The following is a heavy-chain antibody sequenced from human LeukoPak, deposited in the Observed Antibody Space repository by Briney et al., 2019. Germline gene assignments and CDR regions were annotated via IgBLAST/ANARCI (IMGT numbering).Heavy chain of an antibody. CDR1: GFTFSSYW. Sequence: GGSLRLSCAASGFTFSSYWMSWVRQAPGKGLEWVANIKRDGSEKYYVDSVKGRFTISRDNAKNSLYLQMDSLRAEDTAVYYCAKDVLTRGVIITGFDYWGQGTLVTVSS. D-gene: IGHD3-10*01. CDR3: AKDVLTRGVIITGFDY. J-gene: IGHJ4*02. CDR2: IKRDGSEK. V-gene: IGHV3-7*01.